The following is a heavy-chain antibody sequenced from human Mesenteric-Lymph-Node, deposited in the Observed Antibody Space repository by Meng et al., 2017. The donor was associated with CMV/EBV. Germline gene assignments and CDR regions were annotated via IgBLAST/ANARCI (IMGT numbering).Heavy chain of an antibody. CDR2: IYYSGST. V-gene: IGHV4-31*02. Sequence: GGSISSGGYYWSWSHQHPGKGLERIGYIYYSGSTNYNPSLKSRVTISVDKSKNQFSLKLSSVTAADTAVYYCASLTTYGDYPPYLDYWGQGTLVTVSS. J-gene: IGHJ4*02. CDR3: ASLTTYGDYPPYLDY. D-gene: IGHD4-17*01. CDR1: GGSISSGGYY.